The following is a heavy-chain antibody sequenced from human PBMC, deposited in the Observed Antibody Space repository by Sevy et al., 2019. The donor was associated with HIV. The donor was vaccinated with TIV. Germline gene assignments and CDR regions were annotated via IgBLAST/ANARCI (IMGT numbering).Heavy chain of an antibody. CDR1: GYTFTGYY. CDR2: INPNSGGT. V-gene: IGHV1-2*06. D-gene: IGHD4-17*01. CDR3: ARAPPTETTTDY. J-gene: IGHJ4*02. Sequence: ASVKVSCKASGYTFTGYYMHWVRQAPGQGLEWMGRINPNSGGTNYSQKFQGRVTMTRDTSISTAYMELGRLRSDDTAVYYCARAPPTETTTDYWGQGTLVTVSS.